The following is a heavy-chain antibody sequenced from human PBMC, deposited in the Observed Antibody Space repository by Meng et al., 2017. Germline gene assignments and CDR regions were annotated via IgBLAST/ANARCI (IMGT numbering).Heavy chain of an antibody. CDR1: GFIFSNYE. CDR3: ARDFDY. CDR2: ITKDGSRK. Sequence: HVRVVGSRGDVVPPGRSLTLSCAASGFIFSNYEMHWVRQAPGKGLEWVACITKDGSRKYYLGSVRGRFTISRDNSKNTLYLEMNSLRSEDTALYYCARDFDYWGQGTLVTVSS. J-gene: IGHJ4*02. V-gene: IGHV3-30*16.